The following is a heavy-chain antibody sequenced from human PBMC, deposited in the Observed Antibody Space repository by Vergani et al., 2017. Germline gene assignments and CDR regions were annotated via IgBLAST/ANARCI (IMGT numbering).Heavy chain of an antibody. CDR3: ARGSRAEGGSGPDK. J-gene: IGHJ4*02. Sequence: QVQLQESGPGLVKPSETLSLTCTVSGYSISSGYYWGWIRQPPGKGLEWIGSIYHSGSTYYNPSLKSRVTISVDTSKNQFSLKLSSVTAADTAVYYCARGSRAEGGSGPDKWGQGILVTVSS. CDR2: IYHSGST. CDR1: GYSISSGYY. D-gene: IGHD6-13*01. V-gene: IGHV4-38-2*02.